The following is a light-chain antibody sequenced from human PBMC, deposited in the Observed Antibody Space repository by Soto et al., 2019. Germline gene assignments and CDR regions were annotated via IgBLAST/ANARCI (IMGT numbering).Light chain of an antibody. CDR3: QKRGNWPQ. Sequence: VLTQSPVPLSLSPGERATLSCRASQSISNYLAWYQHKPGQAPRLLIFEASNRATGIPARFSGSGSGTDFTLTISGLEPEDFAIYYCQKRGNWPQFGQVGRPEI. CDR1: QSISNY. CDR2: EAS. J-gene: IGKJ5*01. V-gene: IGKV3-11*01.